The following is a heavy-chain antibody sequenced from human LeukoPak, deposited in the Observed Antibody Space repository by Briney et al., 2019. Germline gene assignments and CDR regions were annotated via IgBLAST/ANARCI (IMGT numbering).Heavy chain of an antibody. CDR3: ARDRHIDY. CDR2: ISAYNNNT. CDR1: GYTFTAYG. D-gene: IGHD3-10*02. V-gene: IGHV1-18*01. Sequence: ASVKVSCKTSGYTFTAYGISWVRQAPGQGLQWMGWISAYNNNTNYAQKLQGRVTMTTDTSTSTAYMELRSLRSDDTAVYYCARDRHIDYWGQGTLVTVSS. J-gene: IGHJ4*02.